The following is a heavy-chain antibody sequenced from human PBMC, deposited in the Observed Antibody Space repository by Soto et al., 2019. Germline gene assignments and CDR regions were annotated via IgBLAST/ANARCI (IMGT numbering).Heavy chain of an antibody. CDR2: ISGSGGST. Sequence: EVQVLESGGNLVQPGGSLRLSCAASGFTFSSYAMTWVRQAPGKGLEWVSAISGSGGSTYYADSVKGRFTLPRDNSKNTLYLKRNSLRAEDTAVYYCAKGGGYGVPAPTRHFDFWGQGTLVTVSS. CDR1: GFTFSSYA. J-gene: IGHJ4*02. D-gene: IGHD2-2*01. CDR3: AKGGGYGVPAPTRHFDF. V-gene: IGHV3-23*01.